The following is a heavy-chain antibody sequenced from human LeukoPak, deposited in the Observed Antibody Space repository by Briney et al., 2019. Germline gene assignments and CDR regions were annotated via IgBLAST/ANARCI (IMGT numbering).Heavy chain of an antibody. V-gene: IGHV3-23*01. Sequence: TGGSLRLSCAASGFTFSSYAMSWVRQAPGKGLEWVSGISGSGGSTYYADSVKGRFTISRDNSKNTLYLQMNSLRAEDTAVYYCASRQMDYFDYWGQGTLVTVSS. CDR3: ASRQMDYFDY. CDR2: ISGSGGST. D-gene: IGHD5-24*01. CDR1: GFTFSSYA. J-gene: IGHJ4*02.